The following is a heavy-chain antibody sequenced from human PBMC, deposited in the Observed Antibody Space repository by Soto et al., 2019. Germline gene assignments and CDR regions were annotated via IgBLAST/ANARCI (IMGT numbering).Heavy chain of an antibody. Sequence: QVQLQESGPGLVKPSETLSLTCTVSGGSISSYYWSWIRQPPGKGLEWIGYIYYSGSTNYNPSLKSRVTISVDTSKNQLSLKLSSVTAADTAVYYCARDRGYSGYENYGMDVWGQGTTVTVSS. CDR1: GGSISSYY. J-gene: IGHJ6*02. CDR3: ARDRGYSGYENYGMDV. D-gene: IGHD5-12*01. V-gene: IGHV4-59*01. CDR2: IYYSGST.